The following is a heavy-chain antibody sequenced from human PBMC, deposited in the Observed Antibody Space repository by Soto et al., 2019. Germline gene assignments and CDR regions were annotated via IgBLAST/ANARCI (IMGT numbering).Heavy chain of an antibody. V-gene: IGHV1-46*03. CDR2: INPSGGST. CDR3: AREVNSSSSSYYFDY. CDR1: GYTFTSYY. Sequence: QVQLVQSGAEVKKPGASVKVSCKASGYTFTSYYMHWVRQAPGQGLEWMGIINPSGGSTSYAQKFQGRVTMTRDTSMSTVYMELSSLRSEDTAVYYCAREVNSSSSSYYFDYWGQGTLVTVSS. J-gene: IGHJ4*02. D-gene: IGHD6-6*01.